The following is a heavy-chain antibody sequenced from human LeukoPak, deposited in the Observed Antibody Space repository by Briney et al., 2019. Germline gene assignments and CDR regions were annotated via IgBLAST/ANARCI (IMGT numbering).Heavy chain of an antibody. CDR2: IYPGDSDT. V-gene: IGHV5-51*01. J-gene: IGHJ4*02. CDR3: ASSVEVAGGRCFDY. Sequence: GESLKSSCKGSGYSFTSYWIGWVRQMPGKGLEWMGIIYPGDSDTRYSPSFQAQVTISVDKSISTAYLQWSSLEASDTAMYYCASSVEVAGGRCFDYWGQGTLVTVSS. D-gene: IGHD6-19*01. CDR1: GYSFTSYW.